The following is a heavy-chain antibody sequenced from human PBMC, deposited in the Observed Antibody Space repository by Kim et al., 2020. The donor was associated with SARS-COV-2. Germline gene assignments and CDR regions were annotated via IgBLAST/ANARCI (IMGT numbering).Heavy chain of an antibody. J-gene: IGHJ6*02. CDR1: GFTFSNAW. CDR3: TTDFKGMVRGVEPYYYYYGMDV. CDR2: IKSKTDGGTT. Sequence: GGSLRLSCAASGFTFSNAWMSWVRQAPGKGLEWVGRIKSKTDGGTTDYAAPVKGRFTISRDDSKNTLYLQMNSLKTEDTAVYYCTTDFKGMVRGVEPYYYYYGMDVWGQGTTVTVSS. V-gene: IGHV3-15*01. D-gene: IGHD3-10*01.